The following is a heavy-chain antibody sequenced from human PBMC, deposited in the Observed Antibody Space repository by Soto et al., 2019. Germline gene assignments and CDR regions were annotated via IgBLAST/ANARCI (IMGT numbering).Heavy chain of an antibody. CDR3: AKLGYCTGGTCYLDYYYGVDV. J-gene: IGHJ6*02. CDR2: ISSGGNT. CDR1: GFSFSRNA. Sequence: QLLESGGGLVQPGGSLRLSCEASGFSFSRNAMSWVRQAPGKGLEWVSSISSGGNTYYADSVKGRFTISRVNSKNTQSLQMTSLGAEDTAVYYCAKLGYCTGGTCYLDYYYGVDVWGQGTTVTVS. D-gene: IGHD2-15*01. V-gene: IGHV3-23*01.